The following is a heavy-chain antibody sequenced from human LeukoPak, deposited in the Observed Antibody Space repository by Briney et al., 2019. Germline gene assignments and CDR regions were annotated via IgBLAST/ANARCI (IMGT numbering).Heavy chain of an antibody. D-gene: IGHD3-22*01. Sequence: QPGGSLRLSCAASGFTFSNYWMAWVRQAPGKGPEWVANINLDGSQKYYVDSVKGRFTISRDNAENSLYLQMNSLRDDDTALYYCARRPYSDTSGRLSDVWGQGTTVTVSS. CDR2: INLDGSQK. CDR1: GFTFSNYW. V-gene: IGHV3-7*01. J-gene: IGHJ6*02. CDR3: ARRPYSDTSGRLSDV.